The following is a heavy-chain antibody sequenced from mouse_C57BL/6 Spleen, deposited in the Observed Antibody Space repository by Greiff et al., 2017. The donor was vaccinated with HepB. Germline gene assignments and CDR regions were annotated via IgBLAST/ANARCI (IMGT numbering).Heavy chain of an antibody. CDR2: IDPEDGET. J-gene: IGHJ3*01. V-gene: IGHV14-2*01. CDR1: GFNIKDYY. CDR3: ASSNWEEWAWFAY. Sequence: VQLKESGAELVKPGASVKLSCTASGFNIKDYYMHWVKQRTEQGLEWIGRIDPEDGETKYAPNFQGKATITADTSSNTAYLQLSSLTSEDTAVYYCASSNWEEWAWFAYWGQETLVTVSA. D-gene: IGHD4-1*01.